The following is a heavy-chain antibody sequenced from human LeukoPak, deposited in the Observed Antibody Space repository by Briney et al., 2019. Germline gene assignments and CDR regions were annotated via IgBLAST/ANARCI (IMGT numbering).Heavy chain of an antibody. CDR2: IIPIFGTA. D-gene: IGHD6-13*01. V-gene: IGHV1-69*06. CDR1: GGTFSSYA. J-gene: IGHJ5*02. CDR3: ARGRPTTSIAAAGVNWFDP. Sequence: ASVKVSCKASGGTFSSYAISWVRQAPRQGLEWMGGIIPIFGTANYAQKFQGRVTITADKSTSTAYMELSSLRSEDTAVYCARGRPTTSIAAAGVNWFDPWGQGTLVTVSS.